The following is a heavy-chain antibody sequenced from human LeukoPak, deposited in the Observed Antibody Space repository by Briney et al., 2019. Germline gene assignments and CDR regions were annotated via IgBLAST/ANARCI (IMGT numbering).Heavy chain of an antibody. Sequence: GGSLRLSCAASEFTFSSYWMSWVRQAPGKGLEWVSYISSSSSTIYYADSVKGRFTISRDNAKNSLYLQMNSLRAEDTAVYYCARGSSGYYYATLDYWGQGTLVTVSS. CDR3: ARGSSGYYYATLDY. J-gene: IGHJ4*02. D-gene: IGHD3-22*01. CDR1: EFTFSSYW. V-gene: IGHV3-48*01. CDR2: ISSSSSTI.